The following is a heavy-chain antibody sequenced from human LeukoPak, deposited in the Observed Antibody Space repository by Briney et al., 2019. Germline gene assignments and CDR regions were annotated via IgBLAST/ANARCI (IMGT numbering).Heavy chain of an antibody. D-gene: IGHD3-3*01. J-gene: IGHJ4*02. V-gene: IGHV4-39*01. CDR3: ARHRLFDLEWLLEGCGYFDY. CDR1: GGSISSSSYY. CDR2: IYYSGST. Sequence: SETLSLTCTVSGGSISSSSYYWGWIRQPPGKGLEWIGSIYYSGSTYYNPSLKSRVTISVDTSKNQFSLKLSSETAADTAVYYCARHRLFDLEWLLEGCGYFDYWGQGTLVTVSS.